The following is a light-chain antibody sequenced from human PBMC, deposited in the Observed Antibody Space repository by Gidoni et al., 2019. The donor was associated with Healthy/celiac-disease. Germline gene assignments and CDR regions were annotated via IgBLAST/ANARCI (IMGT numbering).Light chain of an antibody. CDR1: QGLSSY. J-gene: IGKJ1*01. V-gene: IGKV1D-8*02. Sequence: AIWMTQSPSLLSASTGDRVTSSCRMSQGLSSYLAWYQQKPGKAPELLIYDASTLQSGVPSRFSGSGAGTDFTLTSSCLQSEDFATYYCQQYYSFPPEFXXXTKVEIK. CDR3: QQYYSFPPE. CDR2: DAS.